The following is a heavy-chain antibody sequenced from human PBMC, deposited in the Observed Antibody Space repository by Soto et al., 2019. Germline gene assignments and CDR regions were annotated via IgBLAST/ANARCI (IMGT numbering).Heavy chain of an antibody. Sequence: QVQLQESGPGLVKPSETLSLTCTVSGGSISSYYWSWIRQPPGKGLEWIGYIYYSGSTNYNPSLKSRVTISVDTSKNQFSLTLSSVTAAATAVYYCARAWVSPSLVDYWGQGTLVTVSS. J-gene: IGHJ4*02. CDR3: ARAWVSPSLVDY. V-gene: IGHV4-59*01. D-gene: IGHD3-16*01. CDR2: IYYSGST. CDR1: GGSISSYY.